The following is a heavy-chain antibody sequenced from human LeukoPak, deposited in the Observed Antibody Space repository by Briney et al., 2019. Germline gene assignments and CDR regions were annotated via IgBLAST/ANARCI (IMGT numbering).Heavy chain of an antibody. CDR2: INHSGST. CDR3: ARVRGYSYVGY. Sequence: SETLSLTCAVYGGSFSGYYWSWIRQPPGKGLEWIGEINHSGSTNYNPSLKSRVTISVDTSKNQFSLKLSSVTAADTAVYYCARVRGYSYVGYWGQGTLVTVSS. CDR1: GGSFSGYY. J-gene: IGHJ4*02. D-gene: IGHD5-18*01. V-gene: IGHV4-34*01.